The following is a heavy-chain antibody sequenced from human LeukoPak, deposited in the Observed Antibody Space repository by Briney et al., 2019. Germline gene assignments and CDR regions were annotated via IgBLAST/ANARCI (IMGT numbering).Heavy chain of an antibody. V-gene: IGHV3-21*04. D-gene: IGHD3-10*01. J-gene: IGHJ2*01. CDR2: ISSSSSYI. Sequence: GGSLRLSCAASGFTFTNYGMHWVRQAPGKGLEWVSSISSSSSYIYYADSVKGRFTISRDNSKNTLYLQMNSLRAEDTAVCYCARAGYYGSGSDWYFDLWGRGTLVTVSS. CDR3: ARAGYYGSGSDWYFDL. CDR1: GFTFTNYG.